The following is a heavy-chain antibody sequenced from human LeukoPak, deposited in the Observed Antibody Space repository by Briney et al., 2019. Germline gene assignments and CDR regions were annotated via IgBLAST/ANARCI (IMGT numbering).Heavy chain of an antibody. CDR3: TRSTGNYYDCSAYYDY. D-gene: IGHD3-22*01. J-gene: IGHJ4*02. V-gene: IGHV3-74*01. CDR1: GFTFSTYW. CDR2: INSDESGT. Sequence: PGGSLRLSCAASGFTFSTYWMHWVRQTPWKGLVWVSRINSDESGTSYADSVKGRFTISRDNAKNTLYLQMNSLRAEDTAVYYCTRSTGNYYDCSAYYDYWGQGTLVTVSS.